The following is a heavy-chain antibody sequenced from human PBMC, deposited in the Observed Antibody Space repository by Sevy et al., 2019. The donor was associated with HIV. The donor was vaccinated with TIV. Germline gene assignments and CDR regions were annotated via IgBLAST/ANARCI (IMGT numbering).Heavy chain of an antibody. J-gene: IGHJ4*02. CDR1: GFTFDDYA. D-gene: IGHD6-19*01. V-gene: IGHV3-9*01. CDR3: AKQAVAGTGGLDY. Sequence: SLKISCAASGFTFDDYAMHWVRQAPGKGLEWVSGISWNSGSIGYADSVKGRFTISRDNAKNSLYLQMNSLRAEDTALYYCAKQAVAGTGGLDYWGQGTLVTVSS. CDR2: ISWNSGSI.